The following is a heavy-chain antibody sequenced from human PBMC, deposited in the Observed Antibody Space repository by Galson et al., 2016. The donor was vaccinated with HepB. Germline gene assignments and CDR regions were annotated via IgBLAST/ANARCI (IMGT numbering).Heavy chain of an antibody. D-gene: IGHD4/OR15-4a*01. V-gene: IGHV3-23*01. Sequence: SLRLSCAASGFTFNSYGMSWVRQAPGKGLEWVSSISGSGVYTNYADSVKGRFTISRDNSKTTVHLQMDSLRAEGTAVYYCAKNRYDYGPLDYWGQGTLVTVSS. CDR3: AKNRYDYGPLDY. CDR2: ISGSGVYT. CDR1: GFTFNSYG. J-gene: IGHJ4*02.